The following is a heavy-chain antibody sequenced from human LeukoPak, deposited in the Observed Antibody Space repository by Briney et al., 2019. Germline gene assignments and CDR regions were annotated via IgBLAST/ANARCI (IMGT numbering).Heavy chain of an antibody. CDR3: ARETAAGYFDY. Sequence: GASVKVSCKASGYTFTSYGISWVRQAPGQGLEWMGWISAYNGNTNYAQKLQGRVTMTTDTSTSTAYMEMSSLSSEDTAVYYCARETAAGYFDYWGQGTLVTVSS. V-gene: IGHV1-18*01. D-gene: IGHD6-13*01. J-gene: IGHJ4*02. CDR2: ISAYNGNT. CDR1: GYTFTSYG.